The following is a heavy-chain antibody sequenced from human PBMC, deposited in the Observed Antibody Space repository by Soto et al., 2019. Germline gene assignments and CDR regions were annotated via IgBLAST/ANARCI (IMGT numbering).Heavy chain of an antibody. Sequence: FLRLPCAASRFTFSTEPMTWVRQAPGKGLEWVSNIRSDSSDTFYADSLKGRFTISRDNAKNSLYLQMSSLRAEDTAVYYCVRDTAFAFDIWGQGTMVTVSS. CDR2: IRSDSSDT. J-gene: IGHJ3*02. V-gene: IGHV3-21*05. CDR1: RFTFSTEP. CDR3: VRDTAFAFDI.